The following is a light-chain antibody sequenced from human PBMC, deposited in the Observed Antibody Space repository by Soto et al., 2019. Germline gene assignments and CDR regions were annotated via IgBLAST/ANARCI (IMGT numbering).Light chain of an antibody. J-gene: IGLJ3*02. CDR3: ISYTSSSTWV. V-gene: IGLV1-47*02. Sequence: QSVLTQPPSASGTPGQRVTISCSGSSSNIGSNYVYWYQQLPGTAPKLLIYSNNQRPSGVPDRFSGSKSGTSASLAISGLRSEDEAAYYCISYTSSSTWVFGGGTKVTVL. CDR1: SSNIGSNY. CDR2: SNN.